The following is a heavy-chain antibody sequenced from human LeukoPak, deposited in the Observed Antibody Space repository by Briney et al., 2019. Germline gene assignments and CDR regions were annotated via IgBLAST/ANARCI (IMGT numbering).Heavy chain of an antibody. J-gene: IGHJ4*02. V-gene: IGHV4-34*01. Sequence: SETLSLTCAVYGGSFSGYYWSWIRQPPGKGLEWIGEINHSGSTNYNPSLKSRVTISVDTSKNQFSLKLSSVTAADTAVYYCARGYGDYKFDYWGQGTLVTVS. CDR2: INHSGST. CDR3: ARGYGDYKFDY. D-gene: IGHD4-17*01. CDR1: GGSFSGYY.